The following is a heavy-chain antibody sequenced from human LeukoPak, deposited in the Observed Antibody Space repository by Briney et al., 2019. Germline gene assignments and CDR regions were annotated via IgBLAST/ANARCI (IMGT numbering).Heavy chain of an antibody. V-gene: IGHV1-2*02. CDR3: ARGSGWSSSCDY. Sequence: ASVKLSCKASGYTFTGYYIHWVRQAPGQGLEWMWWINPNSVVTNYAQKLQGRVTMTRDTSISTAYMELSRRRSDDTAVYYCARGSGWSSSCDYWGQGTLVTVSS. CDR1: GYTFTGYY. J-gene: IGHJ4*02. CDR2: INPNSVVT. D-gene: IGHD6-19*01.